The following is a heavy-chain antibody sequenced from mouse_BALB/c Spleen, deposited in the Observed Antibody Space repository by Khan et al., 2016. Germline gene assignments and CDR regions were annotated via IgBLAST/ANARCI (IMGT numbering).Heavy chain of an antibody. CDR1: GFNIKDTY. D-gene: IGHD3-1*01. J-gene: IGHJ3*01. Sequence: VQLKQSGAELVKPGASVKLSCTASGFNIKDTYMHWVKQRPEQGLEWIGRIDPANGNTKYDPKFQGKATITADTSSNTAYLQPSSLTSEDTAVYYCARAGAFAYWGQGTLVTVSA. CDR3: ARAGAFAY. CDR2: IDPANGNT. V-gene: IGHV14-3*02.